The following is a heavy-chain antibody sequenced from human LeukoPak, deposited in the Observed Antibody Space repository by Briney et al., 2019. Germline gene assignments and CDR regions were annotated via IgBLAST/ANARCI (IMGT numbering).Heavy chain of an antibody. CDR1: GFTVSRNY. J-gene: IGHJ4*02. Sequence: GGSLRLSCAVSGFTVSRNYMAWVRQAPGRGLEWVSVFYSSGSTLYADSVKGRFTISRDNSKNTLYLQMNSLRAEDTAVYYCARLFAPFCGNDCGQFDYWGQGTLVTVSS. V-gene: IGHV3-53*01. CDR3: ARLFAPFCGNDCGQFDY. D-gene: IGHD2-21*02. CDR2: FYSSGST.